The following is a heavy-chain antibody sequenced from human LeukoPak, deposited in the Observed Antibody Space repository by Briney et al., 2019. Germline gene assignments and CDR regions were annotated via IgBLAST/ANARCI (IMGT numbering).Heavy chain of an antibody. CDR1: GGSISSGGYY. CDR2: ISYSGST. V-gene: IGHV4-31*03. CDR3: ARGSLDFDY. Sequence: SETLSLTCTVSGGSISSGGYYWNWLRQHPGKGLEWIGYISYSGSTHYNPSLKSRLTISVDTSKNQFSLKLSSVTAADTAVYYCARGSLDFDYWGQGTLVTVSS. J-gene: IGHJ4*02.